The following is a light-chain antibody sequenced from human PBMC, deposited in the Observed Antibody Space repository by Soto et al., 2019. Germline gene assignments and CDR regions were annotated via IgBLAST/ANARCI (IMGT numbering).Light chain of an antibody. J-gene: IGKJ2*01. V-gene: IGKV3-11*01. CDR2: DAS. Sequence: EIVLTQSPATLSLSPGERATLSCRASQSVSSYLAWYQQKPGKAPRLLIYDASNRATGIPARFSGNGSGTDFTLTISSLEPEDFAVYYCQQRSNWRTFGQGTKLEIK. CDR3: QQRSNWRT. CDR1: QSVSSY.